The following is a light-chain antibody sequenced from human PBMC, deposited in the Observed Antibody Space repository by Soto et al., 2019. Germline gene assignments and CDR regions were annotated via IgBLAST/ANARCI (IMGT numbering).Light chain of an antibody. V-gene: IGLV2-14*03. J-gene: IGLJ1*01. CDR3: TSYRRGPLYV. CDR2: DVT. Sequence: QSALTQPASVSGSPGQSITISCTGISTDVSTSTFVSWYQHHPGKAPRLILYDVTHRPSGISTRFSGSKSGDTATLTISGIQAEDEADYFCTSYRRGPLYVFGSGTKLTVL. CDR1: STDVSTSTF.